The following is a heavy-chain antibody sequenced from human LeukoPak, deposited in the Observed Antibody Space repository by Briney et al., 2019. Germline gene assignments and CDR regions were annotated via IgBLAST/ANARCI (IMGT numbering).Heavy chain of an antibody. CDR2: ITPYNGNT. D-gene: IGHD3-3*01. Sequence: GASVKVSCKASGYTFTNFGISWVRQAPGQGLEWMGWITPYNGNTNYAQKFQGRVTMTRDMSTSTVYMELSSLRSEDTAVYYCARGSSVRITIFGVVPHFDYWGQGTLVTVSS. J-gene: IGHJ4*02. V-gene: IGHV1-18*01. CDR1: GYTFTNFG. CDR3: ARGSSVRITIFGVVPHFDY.